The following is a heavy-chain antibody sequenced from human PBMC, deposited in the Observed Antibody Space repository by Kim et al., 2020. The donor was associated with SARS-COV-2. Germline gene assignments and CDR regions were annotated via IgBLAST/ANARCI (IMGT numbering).Heavy chain of an antibody. D-gene: IGHD5-18*01. CDR2: VNSDGSSA. V-gene: IGHV3-74*01. CDR1: GFTFSSYG. CDR3: AREEVATPELWSYYYYYYGMDV. Sequence: GGSLRLACAASGFTFSSYGMDLVCHAADKVLVWVSRVNSDGSSANYAEHVKVRVTLSRDNANNTLYLQMNSLRAEDTAVYYCAREEVATPELWSYYYYYYGMDVWGQGTTVTGSS. J-gene: IGHJ6*02.